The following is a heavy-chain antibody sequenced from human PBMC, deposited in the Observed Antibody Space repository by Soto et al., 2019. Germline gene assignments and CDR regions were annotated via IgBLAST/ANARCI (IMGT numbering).Heavy chain of an antibody. D-gene: IGHD3-10*02. CDR1: GFAFNNYS. Sequence: QVQLVESGGGVVRPGRSLRLSCAASGFAFNNYSMHWVRQAPGKGLEWVAIMAFDGSNTYTADSVKGRFTISRDNSKNILYLQMSSLRPEDTAVYFCARDRVPYVYFYYGMDVWGQGTTVIVSS. CDR3: ARDRVPYVYFYYGMDV. J-gene: IGHJ6*02. CDR2: MAFDGSNT. V-gene: IGHV3-30-3*01.